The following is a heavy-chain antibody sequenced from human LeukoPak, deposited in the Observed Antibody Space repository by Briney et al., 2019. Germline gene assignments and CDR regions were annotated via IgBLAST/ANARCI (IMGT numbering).Heavy chain of an antibody. J-gene: IGHJ4*02. CDR3: ASLGSYYSDSSGSIRPDY. V-gene: IGHV4-34*01. Sequence: SETLSLTCAVYGGSFSGYYWSWIRQPPGKGLEWIGEINHSGSTNYNPSLKSRVTISVDTSKNQFSLKLSSVTAADTAVYYCASLGSYYSDSSGSIRPDYWGQGTLVTVSS. D-gene: IGHD3-22*01. CDR1: GGSFSGYY. CDR2: INHSGST.